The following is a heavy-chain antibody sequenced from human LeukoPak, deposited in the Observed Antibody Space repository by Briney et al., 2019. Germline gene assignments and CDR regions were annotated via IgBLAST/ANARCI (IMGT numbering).Heavy chain of an antibody. D-gene: IGHD6-13*01. CDR3: ARDSNMAAAGIAFDI. V-gene: IGHV3-66*01. CDR2: IYSGGST. J-gene: IGHJ3*02. CDR1: GFTVSINY. Sequence: GESLRLSCAVSGFTVSINYMSWVSQAPGKGLEWDSVIYSGGSTNYTDSVKGRFTISRDNSKNTLYLQMNSLRAEDTAVYYCARDSNMAAAGIAFDIWGQGTMVTVSS.